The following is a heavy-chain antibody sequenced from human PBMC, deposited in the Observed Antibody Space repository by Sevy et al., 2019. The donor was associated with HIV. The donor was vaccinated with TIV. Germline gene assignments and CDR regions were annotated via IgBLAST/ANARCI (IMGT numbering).Heavy chain of an antibody. CDR2: INPSGGST. V-gene: IGHV1-46*01. D-gene: IGHD6-25*01. J-gene: IGHJ4*02. Sequence: ASVKVSCKASGYTFTSYYMHWVRQAPGQGLEWMGIINPSGGSTSYAQKFQGRVTMTRDTSTSTVYMELSSVRSEDTAVYYCARARLARPIYDYWGQGTLVTVSS. CDR3: ARARLARPIYDY. CDR1: GYTFTSYY.